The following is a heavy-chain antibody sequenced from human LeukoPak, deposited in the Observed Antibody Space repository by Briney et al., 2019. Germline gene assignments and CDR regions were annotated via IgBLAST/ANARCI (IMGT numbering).Heavy chain of an antibody. Sequence: ASVKVSCKASGGTFSSYAISWVRQAPGQGLEWMGGIIPIFGTANYAQKFQGRVTITPDESTSTAYMELSSLRSEDTAAAYSARVEGDILTGYYNNDYWGQGTLVTVPS. J-gene: IGHJ4*02. CDR2: IIPIFGTA. CDR1: GGTFSSYA. D-gene: IGHD3-9*01. V-gene: IGHV1-69*13. CDR3: ARVEGDILTGYYNNDY.